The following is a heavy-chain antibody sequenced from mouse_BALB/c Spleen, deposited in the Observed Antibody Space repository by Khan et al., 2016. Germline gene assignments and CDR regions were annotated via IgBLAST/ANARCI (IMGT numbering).Heavy chain of an antibody. CDR2: INYSGIT. J-gene: IGHJ3*01. V-gene: IGHV3-2*02. CDR3: TAYDGYYSAWFAY. D-gene: IGHD2-3*01. Sequence: EVELVESGPGLVKPSQSLSLTCTVTGYSITSDYAWNWIRQFPGNKLEWMGYINYSGITTYNPSLKSRISVTRDTSKNQFFLQLNSVTAEDTATYYCTAYDGYYSAWFAYWGQGTLVTVSA. CDR1: GYSITSDYA.